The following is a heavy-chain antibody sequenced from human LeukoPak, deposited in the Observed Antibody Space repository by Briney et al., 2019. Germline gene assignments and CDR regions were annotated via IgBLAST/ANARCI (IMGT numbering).Heavy chain of an antibody. J-gene: IGHJ4*02. CDR3: AKPRASSWYSDY. CDR1: GFTVSSNY. D-gene: IGHD6-13*01. V-gene: IGHV3-53*01. Sequence: GGSLRLSCAASGFTVSSNYMSWVRQAPGKGLEWVSVIYSGGSTYYADSVKGRFTISRDNSKNTLYLQMNSLRAEDTAVYYCAKPRASSWYSDYWGQGTLVTVSS. CDR2: IYSGGST.